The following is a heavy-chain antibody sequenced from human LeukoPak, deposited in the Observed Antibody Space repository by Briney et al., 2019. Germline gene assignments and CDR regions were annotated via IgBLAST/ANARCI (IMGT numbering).Heavy chain of an antibody. J-gene: IGHJ4*02. Sequence: SETLSLTCTVSGGSISSYYWSWIRQPPGKGLEWIGYMSYSGSTNYNPSLKSRVTMSVDTSKNQFSLKLSSVTAADTAVYYCARAPGYEIFDYWGQGTLVTVSS. CDR1: GGSISSYY. CDR2: MSYSGST. V-gene: IGHV4-59*12. CDR3: ARAPGYEIFDY. D-gene: IGHD5-12*01.